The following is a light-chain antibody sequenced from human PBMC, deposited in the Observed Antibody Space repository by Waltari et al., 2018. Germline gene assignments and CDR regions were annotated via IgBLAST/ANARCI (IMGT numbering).Light chain of an antibody. CDR3: HKYNSAPRT. Sequence: DIQMTQSPSSLSASVGDRVTITCRASQGIGNYLAWYQQKPGKVPKLLIYAASTLQSGVPSRFSGSASGTDFTLTINDLQPEDVATYYCHKYNSAPRTFGQGTKVEIK. CDR1: QGIGNY. CDR2: AAS. J-gene: IGKJ1*01. V-gene: IGKV1-27*01.